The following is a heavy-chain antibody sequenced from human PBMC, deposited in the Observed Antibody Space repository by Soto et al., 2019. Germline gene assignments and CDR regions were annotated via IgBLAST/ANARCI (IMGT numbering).Heavy chain of an antibody. CDR1: GFTVSGSA. CDR3: TSHLGGVSFPRAFDI. J-gene: IGHJ3*02. V-gene: IGHV3-73*01. Sequence: EVQLVESGGGLVQPGGSLKLSCAASGFTVSGSAVHWVRQASGKGLEWVGRIRSKTNSYATAYAASVKGRFTISRDDSKNTAYLQMNSLKTEDTAVYYCTSHLGGVSFPRAFDIWGQGTMVSVSS. CDR2: IRSKTNSYAT. D-gene: IGHD3-16*02.